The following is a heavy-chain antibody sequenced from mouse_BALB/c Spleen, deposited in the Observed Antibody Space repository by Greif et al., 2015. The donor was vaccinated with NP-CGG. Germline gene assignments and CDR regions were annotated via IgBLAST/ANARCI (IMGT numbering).Heavy chain of an antibody. CDR1: GYSFTGYF. CDR2: INPYNGDT. J-gene: IGHJ1*01. Sequence: EVKLMESGPELVKPGASVKISCKASGYSFTGYFMNWVKQSHGKSLEWIGRINPYNGDTFYNQKFKGKATLTVDKSSSTAHMELLSLTSEDSAVYYCGRGHPGGGYFDVWGAGTTVTVSS. V-gene: IGHV1-37*01. CDR3: GRGHPGGGYFDV.